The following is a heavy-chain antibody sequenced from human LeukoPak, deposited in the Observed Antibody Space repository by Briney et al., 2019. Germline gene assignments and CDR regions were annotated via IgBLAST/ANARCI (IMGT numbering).Heavy chain of an antibody. J-gene: IGHJ4*02. V-gene: IGHV3-23*01. Sequence: GGSLRLSCAGSGFTFYNYAMNWVRQAPGKELEWVSTISGSGSSTFYADSVKGRFTISRDNSKIMLYFQMNSLRAEDTAVYYCSKSENGYSTFDYWGQGTLVTVSS. CDR1: GFTFYNYA. D-gene: IGHD5-24*01. CDR3: SKSENGYSTFDY. CDR2: ISGSGSST.